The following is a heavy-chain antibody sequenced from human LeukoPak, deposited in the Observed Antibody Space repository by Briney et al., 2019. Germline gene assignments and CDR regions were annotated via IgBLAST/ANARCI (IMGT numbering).Heavy chain of an antibody. CDR2: IYTSGST. CDR1: GGSISSYY. Sequence: SETLSLTCTVSGGSISSYYWSWIRQPAGKGLEWIGRIYTSGSTNYNPSLKSRVTMSVDTSKNQFSLKLRSVTAADTAVYYCARVPMGPSGPYNWFDPWGQGTLVTVSS. V-gene: IGHV4-4*07. D-gene: IGHD3-10*01. J-gene: IGHJ5*02. CDR3: ARVPMGPSGPYNWFDP.